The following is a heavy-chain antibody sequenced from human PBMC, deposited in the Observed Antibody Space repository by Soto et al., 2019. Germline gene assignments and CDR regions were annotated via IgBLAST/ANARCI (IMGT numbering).Heavy chain of an antibody. CDR3: AREEATAGNDCFDY. Sequence: SETLSLTCAVYGGSFSGYYWSWIRQPPGKGLEWIGEINHSGSTNYNPSLKSRVTISVDTSKNQFSLKLSSVTSDDTAVYYCAREEATAGNDCFDYWGQGTLVTVSS. J-gene: IGHJ4*02. D-gene: IGHD6-13*01. CDR2: INHSGST. V-gene: IGHV4-34*01. CDR1: GGSFSGYY.